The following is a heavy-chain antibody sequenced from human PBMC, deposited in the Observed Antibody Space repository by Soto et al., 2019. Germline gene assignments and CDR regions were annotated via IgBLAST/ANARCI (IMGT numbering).Heavy chain of an antibody. Sequence: SETLSPTCTISGGSISRRYWSWIRQPPGKGLEWIGYIYDSESTKYNPILKSRVTISADTSKNQISLKLMSVTAADTAVYYCARGAEWFDPWGQGTLVTVSS. J-gene: IGHJ5*02. V-gene: IGHV4-59*01. CDR1: GGSISRRY. D-gene: IGHD1-26*01. CDR2: IYDSEST. CDR3: ARGAEWFDP.